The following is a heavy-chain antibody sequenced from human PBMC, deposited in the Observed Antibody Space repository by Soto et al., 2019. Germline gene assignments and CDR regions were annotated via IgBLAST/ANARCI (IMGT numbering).Heavy chain of an antibody. Sequence: KNPGKGLEWIGYIYYSGSTNYNPSLKSRVTMSVDTSKNQFSLKLSSVTAADTAVYYCARAGTAMVTLDYWGPGTLVTAS. J-gene: IGHJ4*02. V-gene: IGHV4-59*01. CDR2: IYYSGST. D-gene: IGHD5-18*01. CDR3: ARAGTAMVTLDY.